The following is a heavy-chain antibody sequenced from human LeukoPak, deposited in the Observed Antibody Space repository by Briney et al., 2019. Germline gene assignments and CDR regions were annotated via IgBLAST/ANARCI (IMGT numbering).Heavy chain of an antibody. CDR2: IYTSGST. CDR3: ARESKSYDGSGYYHDY. D-gene: IGHD3-22*01. V-gene: IGHV4-4*07. J-gene: IGHJ4*02. Sequence: SETLSLTCSVSGGSIRNYFWRWIRQPAGKGLEWIGRIYTSGSTDSNPSLRSRVTMSVDTSRNQFSLKLTSVTAADTAVYYCARESKSYDGSGYYHDYWGQGTLVTVSS. CDR1: GGSIRNYF.